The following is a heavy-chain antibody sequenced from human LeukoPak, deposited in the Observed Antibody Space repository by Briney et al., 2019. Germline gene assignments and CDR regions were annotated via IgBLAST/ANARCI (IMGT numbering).Heavy chain of an antibody. CDR1: GYTLTELS. CDR2: FDPEDGET. J-gene: IGHJ4*02. Sequence: ASVKASCKVSGYTLTELSMHWVRQAPGKGLEWMGGFDPEDGETIYAQKFQGRVTMTEDTSTDTAYMELSSLRSEDTAVYYCATYQWELLLYYYFDYWGQGTLVTVSS. CDR3: ATYQWELLLYYYFDY. V-gene: IGHV1-24*01. D-gene: IGHD1-26*01.